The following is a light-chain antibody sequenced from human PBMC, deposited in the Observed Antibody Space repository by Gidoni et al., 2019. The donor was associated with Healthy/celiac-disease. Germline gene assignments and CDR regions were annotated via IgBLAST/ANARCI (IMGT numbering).Light chain of an antibody. CDR1: SSNIGSNY. Sequence: HSVLPQPPSASGTPGQRVTISCSGSSSNIGSNYVYWYHQLPGTAPKLLIYRNNQRPSGVPDRCSGSKAGTSASLAISGLRSEDEADYYCAAWDDSLSAVVFGGGTKLTVL. J-gene: IGLJ2*01. CDR3: AAWDDSLSAVV. CDR2: RNN. V-gene: IGLV1-47*01.